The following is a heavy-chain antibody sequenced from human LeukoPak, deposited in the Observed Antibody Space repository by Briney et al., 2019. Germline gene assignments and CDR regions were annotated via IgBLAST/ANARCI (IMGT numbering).Heavy chain of an antibody. CDR1: GFTFSSYG. J-gene: IGHJ4*02. CDR2: IGSNK. V-gene: IGHV3-30*02. D-gene: IGHD3-3*01. CDR3: AKTYYDFWSGSGCFGY. Sequence: GGSLRLSCAASGFTFSSYGMHWVRQAPGKGLEWVAFIGSNKYYADSVKGRFTISRDNSKNTLYLQMNSLRAEDTAVYYCAKTYYDFWSGSGCFGYWGQGTLVTVSS.